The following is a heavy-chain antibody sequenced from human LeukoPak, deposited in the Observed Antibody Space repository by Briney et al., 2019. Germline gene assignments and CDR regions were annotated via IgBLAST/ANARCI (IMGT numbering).Heavy chain of an antibody. Sequence: PGASVKVSCKASGYTFTGYYMHWVRQAPGQGLEWMGWISAYNGNTNYAQKLQGRVTMTTDTSTSTAYMELRSLRSDDTAVYYCAGGSGSYSPLDYWGQGTLVTVSS. J-gene: IGHJ4*02. CDR2: ISAYNGNT. CDR1: GYTFTGYY. CDR3: AGGSGSYSPLDY. D-gene: IGHD1-26*01. V-gene: IGHV1-18*04.